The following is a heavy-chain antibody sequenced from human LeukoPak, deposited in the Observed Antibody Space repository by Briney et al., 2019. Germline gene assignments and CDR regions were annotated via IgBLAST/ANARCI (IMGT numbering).Heavy chain of an antibody. V-gene: IGHV3-53*01. Sequence: PGGSLRLSCAASGFTVSSNYMSWVRQAPGKGLEWVSVIYSGGSTYYADSVKGRFTISIDNSKNTLYLQMNSLRAEDTAVYYCARDAPERRNAFDIWGQGTMVTVSS. CDR1: GFTVSSNY. CDR3: ARDAPERRNAFDI. D-gene: IGHD1-1*01. J-gene: IGHJ3*02. CDR2: IYSGGST.